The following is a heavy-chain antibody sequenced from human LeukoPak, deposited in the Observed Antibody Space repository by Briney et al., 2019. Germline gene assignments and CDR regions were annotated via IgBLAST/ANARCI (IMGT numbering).Heavy chain of an antibody. J-gene: IGHJ5*02. Sequence: SETLSLTCTVSGGSISSYYWSWIRQPPGKGLEWIGYIYYSGGTNYNPSLKSRVTISVDTSKNQFSLKLSSVTAADTAVYYCARGEVEFDPWGQGTLVTASS. V-gene: IGHV4-59*01. CDR1: GGSISSYY. CDR3: ARGEVEFDP. CDR2: IYYSGGT.